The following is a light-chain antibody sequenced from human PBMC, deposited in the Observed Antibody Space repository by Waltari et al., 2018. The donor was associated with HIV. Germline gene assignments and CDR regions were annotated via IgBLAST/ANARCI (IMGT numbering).Light chain of an antibody. CDR1: GSKVGEGYD. CDR3: QSYDSSLVL. Sequence: QSVLTQPLSVSGAPGQRVTISCTGSGSKVGEGYDVHWYQQLPGTTPRRLIHGNTNRPSGVPDRFSRSKSGTSASLAITGLQADDEADYYCQSYDSSLVLFGGGTKLTVL. V-gene: IGLV1-40*01. J-gene: IGLJ2*01. CDR2: GNT.